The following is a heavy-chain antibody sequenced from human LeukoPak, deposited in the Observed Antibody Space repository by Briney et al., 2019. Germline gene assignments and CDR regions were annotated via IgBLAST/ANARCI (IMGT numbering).Heavy chain of an antibody. CDR3: ARGNGNNYGYLDY. V-gene: IGHV3-33*01. D-gene: IGHD5-18*01. CDR2: IWFDGSQK. J-gene: IGHJ4*02. Sequence: GGSLRLSCEPSGFTFSSSGMHWVRQAPGKGLEWVAVIWFDGSQKYYADSVKGRFTISRGNSKNTLSLEMNSLRDEDTAVYYCARGNGNNYGYLDYWGQGTVVTVSS. CDR1: GFTFSSSG.